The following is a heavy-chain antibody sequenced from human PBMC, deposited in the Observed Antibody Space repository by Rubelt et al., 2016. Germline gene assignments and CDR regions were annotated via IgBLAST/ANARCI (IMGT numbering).Heavy chain of an antibody. CDR1: GGSISSYY. J-gene: IGHJ4*02. CDR2: IYYSGST. V-gene: IGHV4-59*08. D-gene: IGHD6-13*01. Sequence: QLQLQESGPGLVKPSETLSLTCTVSGGSISSYYWSWIRQPPGKGLEWIGYIYYSGSTNDNPSLKSRVTISVDTSKNQFALKLSSVTAADTAVYYCARSPLAAGYFDYWGQGTLVTVSS. CDR3: ARSPLAAGYFDY.